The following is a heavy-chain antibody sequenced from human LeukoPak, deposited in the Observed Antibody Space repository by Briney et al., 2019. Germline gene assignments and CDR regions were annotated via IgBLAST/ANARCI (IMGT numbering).Heavy chain of an antibody. V-gene: IGHV1-8*01. CDR3: ARVSESYDAFDI. CDR1: GYTFTSYD. J-gene: IGHJ3*02. Sequence: ASVKVSCKASGYTFTSYDINWVRQATGQGLEWMGWMNPNSGNTGYAQKFQGRVTMTRNTSISTAYTELSSLRSEDTAVYYCARVSESYDAFDIWGQGTMVTVSS. D-gene: IGHD3-10*01. CDR2: MNPNSGNT.